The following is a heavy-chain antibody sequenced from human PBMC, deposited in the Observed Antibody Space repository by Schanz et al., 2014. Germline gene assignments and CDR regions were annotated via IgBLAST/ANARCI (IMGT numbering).Heavy chain of an antibody. D-gene: IGHD2-15*01. CDR2: IIPVLAIA. J-gene: IGHJ3*02. Sequence: QVHLVQSGAEVKKPGSSMKVSCKASGGTFSTYPINWLRQAPGQGLEWMGRIIPVLAIADYAQKFQGRVTITADKSTSTAYMELTSLRSEDTAVYYCARGGGPEDVFDIWGQGTILTVSS. CDR1: GGTFSTYP. CDR3: ARGGGPEDVFDI. V-gene: IGHV1-69*02.